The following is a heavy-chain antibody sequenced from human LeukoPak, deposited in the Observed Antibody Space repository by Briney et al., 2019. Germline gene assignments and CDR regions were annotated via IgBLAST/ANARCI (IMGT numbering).Heavy chain of an antibody. J-gene: IGHJ4*02. CDR2: IIPIFGKA. V-gene: IGHV1-69*05. CDR3: ASPEDPSSQYYFDY. CDR1: GGTFSRYA. Sequence: ASVKVSCKASGGTFSRYAISWVRPAPGQGLEWMGGIIPIFGKANYAQKFQGRVTITTDESTSTAYMELSGLRSEDTAVYYCASPEDPSSQYYFDYWGQGTMVTVSS.